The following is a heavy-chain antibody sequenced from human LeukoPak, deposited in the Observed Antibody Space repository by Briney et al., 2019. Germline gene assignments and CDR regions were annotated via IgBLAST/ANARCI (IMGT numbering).Heavy chain of an antibody. CDR3: ARHGHSGYFDY. J-gene: IGHJ4*02. D-gene: IGHD1-26*01. CDR1: RGSIDNYY. CDR2: IYYSGNT. V-gene: IGHV4-59*08. Sequence: KPSETLSLTCTVSRGSIDNYYWSWIRQPPGKGLEWIGYIYYSGNTNYNPSLMSRVRMSVDRSKNQFPLKLSSVTAADTAVYYCARHGHSGYFDYWGQGTLVTVPS.